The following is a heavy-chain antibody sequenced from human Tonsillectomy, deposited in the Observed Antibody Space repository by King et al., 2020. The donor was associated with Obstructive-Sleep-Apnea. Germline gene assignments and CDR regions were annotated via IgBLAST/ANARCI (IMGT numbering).Heavy chain of an antibody. V-gene: IGHV3-21*01. CDR1: GFTFSSYS. Sequence: VQLVESGGGLVKPGGSLRLSCAASGFTFSSYSMNWVRQAPGKGLEWVSSFSSISSLIYYADSVKGRFTISRDNAKNSLYLQMDSLRAEDTAVYYCARERDSGSEYYFDYWVQGTLVTVSS. CDR3: ARERDSGSEYYFDY. D-gene: IGHD3-10*01. J-gene: IGHJ4*02. CDR2: FSSISSLI.